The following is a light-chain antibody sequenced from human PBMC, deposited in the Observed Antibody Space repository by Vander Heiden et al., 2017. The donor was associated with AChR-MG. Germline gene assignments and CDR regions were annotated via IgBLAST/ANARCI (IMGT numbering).Light chain of an antibody. V-gene: IGKV1-NL1*01. CDR3: QQYYSNPRWDT. CDR1: QGISNS. Sequence: DIQMTQSPSSLSASVGDRVTITCRASQGISNSLAWYQQKPGKAPKLLLYAASRLESGVPSRFSGSGSGTDYTLTISSLQPEDFATYYCQQYYSNPRWDTFGQGTKLEIK. CDR2: AAS. J-gene: IGKJ2*01.